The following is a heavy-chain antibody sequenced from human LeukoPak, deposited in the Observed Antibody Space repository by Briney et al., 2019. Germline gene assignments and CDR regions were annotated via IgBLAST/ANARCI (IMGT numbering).Heavy chain of an antibody. V-gene: IGHV3-7*03. J-gene: IGHJ3*02. Sequence: GGSLRLSCAASGFTFSSYWMSWVRQAPGKGLEWVANIKQDGSEKYYVDSVKGRFTISRDNAKNSLYPQMNSLRAEDTAVYYCARDPGRWSDAFDIWGQGTMVTVSS. CDR2: IKQDGSEK. CDR1: GFTFSSYW. D-gene: IGHD6-13*01. CDR3: ARDPGRWSDAFDI.